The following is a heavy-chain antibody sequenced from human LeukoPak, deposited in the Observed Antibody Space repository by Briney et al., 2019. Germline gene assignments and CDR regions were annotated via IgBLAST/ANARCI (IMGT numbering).Heavy chain of an antibody. CDR2: IGGSGDST. Sequence: GGSLRLSCAASGFTVSSNYMSWARQAPGKGLEWVSGIGGSGDSTYYADSVKGRFTISRDNSKNTVYLQMNSLRAEDTAVYYCAKDRQQLANLEYWGQGTLVTVSS. CDR1: GFTVSSNY. D-gene: IGHD6-13*01. CDR3: AKDRQQLANLEY. V-gene: IGHV3-23*01. J-gene: IGHJ4*02.